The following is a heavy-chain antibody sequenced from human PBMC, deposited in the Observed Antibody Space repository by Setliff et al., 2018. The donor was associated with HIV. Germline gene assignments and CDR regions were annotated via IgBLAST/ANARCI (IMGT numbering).Heavy chain of an antibody. Sequence: PSETLSLTCTVSGDSIDDFYWSWIRQPPGQGLEWIGCIFSNVTTNYSPSLKSRVTMSIDRSKSQFLLNLTSVNASDTAIYYCARRKLSKGGAFDYWGQGALVTVSS. CDR2: IFSNVTT. CDR3: ARRKLSKGGAFDY. D-gene: IGHD1-1*01. V-gene: IGHV4-4*09. J-gene: IGHJ4*02. CDR1: GDSIDDFY.